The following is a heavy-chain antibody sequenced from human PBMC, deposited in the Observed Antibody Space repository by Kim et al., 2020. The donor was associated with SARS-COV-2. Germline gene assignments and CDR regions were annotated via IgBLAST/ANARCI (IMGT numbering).Heavy chain of an antibody. D-gene: IGHD6-13*01. Sequence: NPSLKSRVTISVDTSKNQFSLKLSSVTAADTAVYYCARIDVAAAGQLFDYWGQGTLVTVSS. V-gene: IGHV4-39*01. CDR3: ARIDVAAAGQLFDY. J-gene: IGHJ4*02.